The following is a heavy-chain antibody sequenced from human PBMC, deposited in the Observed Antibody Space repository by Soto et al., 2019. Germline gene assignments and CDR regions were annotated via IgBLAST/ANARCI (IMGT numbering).Heavy chain of an antibody. J-gene: IGHJ4*02. D-gene: IGHD2-21*01. Sequence: SETLSLTCTVSGGSVSSGSYYWSWIRQPPGKGLEWIGYMYYSGSTNYNPSLKSRVTISLDTSKKQASLKLSSVTAADTAVYYCARYSSPYYFDCWGQVTRVTVSS. CDR2: MYYSGST. CDR1: GGSVSSGSYY. V-gene: IGHV4-61*01. CDR3: ARYSSPYYFDC.